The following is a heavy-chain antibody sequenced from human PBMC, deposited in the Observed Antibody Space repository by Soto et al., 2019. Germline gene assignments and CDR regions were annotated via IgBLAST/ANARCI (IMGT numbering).Heavy chain of an antibody. V-gene: IGHV4-59*08. CDR1: GGSISNSY. J-gene: IGHJ6*02. Sequence: PSETLSLTCTVSGGSISNSYWSWIRLSPGKGLEWIGYIYSSGSTNYNPSLESRVTLSVDTSKNQFSLKLTSLIAADTAIYYFSLHYPPFLYGPGPWDVWGQGTTVTVSS. CDR3: SLHYPPFLYGPGPWDV. D-gene: IGHD3-10*01. CDR2: IYSSGST.